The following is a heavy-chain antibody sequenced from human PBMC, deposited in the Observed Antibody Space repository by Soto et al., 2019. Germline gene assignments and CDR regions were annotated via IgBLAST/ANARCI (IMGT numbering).Heavy chain of an antibody. J-gene: IGHJ4*02. CDR2: ISNSGSTT. V-gene: IGHV3-11*01. D-gene: IGHD2-15*01. CDR1: GFNFSHYF. CDR3: VREKYCSGGSCYSDY. Sequence: QVQLVESGGGLAKPGGSLRLSCAASGFNFSHYFMTWIRQAPGKGLEWVSHISNSGSTTYYADSVKGRFTISRDNAKDSLSLQMNSLRAEDTGVYYCVREKYCSGGSCYSDYWGQGTLVTVSS.